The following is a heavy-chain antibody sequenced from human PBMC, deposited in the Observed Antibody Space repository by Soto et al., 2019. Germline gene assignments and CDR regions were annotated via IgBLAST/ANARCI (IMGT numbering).Heavy chain of an antibody. CDR2: TNWDGDDT. CDR3: ARGEIAVAVSSAY. J-gene: IGHJ4*02. CDR1: GFTFDEYD. D-gene: IGHD6-19*01. V-gene: IGHV3-20*04. Sequence: EVQLVASGGGVVRHGGSLRLSCAASGFTFDEYDMTWVRQAPGQGLEGGAGTNWDGDDTGYADSVKGRFTIFRDNAEHALYLQMNSLRVEDTAWNYCARGEIAVAVSSAYGGQGTLVTFSS.